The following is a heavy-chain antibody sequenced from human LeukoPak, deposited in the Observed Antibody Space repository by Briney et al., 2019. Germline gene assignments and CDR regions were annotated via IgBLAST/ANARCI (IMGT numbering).Heavy chain of an antibody. D-gene: IGHD3-22*01. V-gene: IGHV3-48*01. Sequence: GGSLRLSCAASGFSFSSFSMNWVRQAPGKGLEWVSYISSSSSTIYYADSVKGRFTISRDNGKNSLSLQMNSLRAEDTAVYFCARVLSSGYSPFDYWGQGILVTVSS. CDR1: GFSFSSFS. CDR2: ISSSSSTI. J-gene: IGHJ4*02. CDR3: ARVLSSGYSPFDY.